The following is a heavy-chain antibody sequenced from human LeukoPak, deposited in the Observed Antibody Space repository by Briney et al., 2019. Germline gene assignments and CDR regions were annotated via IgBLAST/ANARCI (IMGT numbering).Heavy chain of an antibody. V-gene: IGHV4-61*01. CDR3: ARTINGYSYGYPVDY. J-gene: IGHJ4*02. D-gene: IGHD5-18*01. Sequence: SQTRSLTSPVAGGSVSIGRYYWSWIRQPPGKGLEWIWYVCYSGSTNYNPSLKSRVPISVDTSKNQFSLKLSSVNAGDTAVYYCARTINGYSYGYPVDYWGQGTPVTVSS. CDR2: VCYSGST. CDR1: GGSVSIGRYY.